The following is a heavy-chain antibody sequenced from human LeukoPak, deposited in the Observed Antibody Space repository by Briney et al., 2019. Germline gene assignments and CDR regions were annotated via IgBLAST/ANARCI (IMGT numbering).Heavy chain of an antibody. CDR1: GYTFTSYY. D-gene: IGHD3-10*01. V-gene: IGHV1-46*01. Sequence: ASVKVSCKASGYTFTSYYMHWVRQAPGQGLEWMGIINPSGGSTSYAQKFQGRVTMTRDTSTSTVYMELSSLRSEDTAVYYCARGRGVHTPYNWFDPWGQGTLVTVSP. CDR2: INPSGGST. CDR3: ARGRGVHTPYNWFDP. J-gene: IGHJ5*02.